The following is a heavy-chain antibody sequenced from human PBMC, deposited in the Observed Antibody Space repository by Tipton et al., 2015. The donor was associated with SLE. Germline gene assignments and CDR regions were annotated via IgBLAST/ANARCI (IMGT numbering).Heavy chain of an antibody. CDR2: IRGDGSNK. CDR3: AKGGKIGNYYFDY. Sequence: SLRLSCAASGFTVSSCAMHWVRQAPGKGLEWVANIRGDGSNKYYADSVKGRFTISRDNSNNTLYLQMNSLRVEDTAVYHCAKGGKIGNYYFDYWGQGTLVTVSS. J-gene: IGHJ4*02. V-gene: IGHV3-30*02. CDR1: GFTVSSCA. D-gene: IGHD1-7*01.